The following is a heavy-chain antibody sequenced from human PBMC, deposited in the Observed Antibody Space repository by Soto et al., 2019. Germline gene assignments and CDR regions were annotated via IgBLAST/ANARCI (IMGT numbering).Heavy chain of an antibody. D-gene: IGHD1-26*01. CDR2: IKTDGSTT. CDR3: ARVGQGAWYFDL. CDR1: GFSFSSYW. Sequence: ELQLVESGGGLVQPGGSLRLSCAASGFSFSSYWMHWVRQAPGKGLVWVSRIKTDGSTTNYADSVKGRFTVSRDNAENTLYLQMTSLRTEDTAVYYCARVGQGAWYFDLWGRGTLVTVSS. J-gene: IGHJ2*01. V-gene: IGHV3-74*01.